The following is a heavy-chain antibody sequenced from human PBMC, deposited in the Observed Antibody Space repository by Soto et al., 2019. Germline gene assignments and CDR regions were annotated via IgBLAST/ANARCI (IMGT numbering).Heavy chain of an antibody. CDR2: INPGGGRP. CDR3: ARGPSCGGDCYLFDY. CDR1: GYTFTSYY. D-gene: IGHD2-21*02. V-gene: IGHV1-46*01. Sequence: QVQLVQSGAEVTKPGASVKLSCKASGYTFTSYYIHWVRQAPGQGLEWVAMINPGGGRPKNAQMFQGRVTLTRDTSTGTVDMELSSLTSADTAVYYCARGPSCGGDCYLFDYWGQGALVPVSS. J-gene: IGHJ4*02.